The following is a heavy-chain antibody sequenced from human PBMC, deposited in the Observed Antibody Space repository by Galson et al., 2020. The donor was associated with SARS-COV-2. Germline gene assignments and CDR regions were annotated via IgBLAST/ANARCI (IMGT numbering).Heavy chain of an antibody. Sequence: ASVKVSCEASGYTFANYDVNWVRQATGQGLEWMGWMNPKSGNTGYAQRFQGRVTITRDTSINTAYLELSSLRSEDTAVYYCARASKHYNFLTGYLNYYYYYMDVWGTGTTVTFSS. CDR1: GYTFANYD. CDR2: MNPKSGNT. D-gene: IGHD3-9*01. V-gene: IGHV1-8*03. J-gene: IGHJ6*03. CDR3: ARASKHYNFLTGYLNYYYYYMDV.